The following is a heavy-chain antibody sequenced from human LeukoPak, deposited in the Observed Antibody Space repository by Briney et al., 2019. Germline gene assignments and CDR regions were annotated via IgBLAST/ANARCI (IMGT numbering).Heavy chain of an antibody. Sequence: SQTLSLTCTVSGGSISSGSYYWSWIRRPAGKGLEWIGRIYTSGSTNYNPSLKSRVTISVDTSKNQFSLKLSSVTAADTAVYYCARARDYDFWSGYYAFDYWGQGTLVTVSS. V-gene: IGHV4-61*02. CDR1: GGSISSGSYY. CDR2: IYTSGST. J-gene: IGHJ4*02. D-gene: IGHD3-3*01. CDR3: ARARDYDFWSGYYAFDY.